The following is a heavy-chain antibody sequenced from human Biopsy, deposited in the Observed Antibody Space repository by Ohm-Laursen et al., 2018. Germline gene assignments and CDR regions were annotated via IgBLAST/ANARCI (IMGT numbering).Heavy chain of an antibody. Sequence: GTLSLTCTVSGDSISSYYWSWIRQPPGKGLQWIGYVYYTGSTDYNPSLQSRVTISVDTSKNHFSLRLRSVTPADTSIYYCARDRGYYSDRTVPGYFDLWGRGTLVTVSS. CDR3: ARDRGYYSDRTVPGYFDL. J-gene: IGHJ2*01. CDR2: VYYTGST. CDR1: GDSISSYY. D-gene: IGHD3-22*01. V-gene: IGHV4-59*01.